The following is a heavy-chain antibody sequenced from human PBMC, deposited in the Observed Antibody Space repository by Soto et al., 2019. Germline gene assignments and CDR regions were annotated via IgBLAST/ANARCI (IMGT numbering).Heavy chain of an antibody. CDR1: GGSISSYY. V-gene: IGHV4-59*08. D-gene: IGHD6-19*01. J-gene: IGHJ2*01. CDR3: ARHLRGRIAVAGTAFF. Sequence: SETLSLTCSVSGGSISSYYWSWIRQPPGKGLEWIGYIYYSGSTNYNPSLKSRVTISVDTSKNQFSLKLSSVTAADTAVYYCARHLRGRIAVAGTAFFWGLGILVTVSS. CDR2: IYYSGST.